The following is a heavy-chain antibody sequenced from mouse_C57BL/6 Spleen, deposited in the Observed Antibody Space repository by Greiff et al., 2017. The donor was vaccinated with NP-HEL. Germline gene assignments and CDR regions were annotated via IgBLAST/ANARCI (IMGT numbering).Heavy chain of an antibody. CDR3: ARALYYYGSSKYYFDY. D-gene: IGHD1-1*01. Sequence: QVQLQQSGPELVKPGASVKLSCKASGYTFTSYDINWVKQRPGQGLEWIGWIYPRDGSTKYNEKFKGKATLTVDTSSSTAYMELHSLTSEDSAVYFCARALYYYGSSKYYFDYWGQGTTLTVSS. CDR1: GYTFTSYD. V-gene: IGHV1-85*01. J-gene: IGHJ2*01. CDR2: IYPRDGST.